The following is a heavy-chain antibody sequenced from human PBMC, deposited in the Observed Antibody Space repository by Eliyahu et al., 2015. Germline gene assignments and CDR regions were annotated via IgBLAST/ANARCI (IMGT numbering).Heavy chain of an antibody. CDR2: INAGNGNT. Sequence: QVQLVQSGAEVKKPGASVKVSCKASGYTFTXYAMHWVRQAPGQRLEWMGWINAGNGNTKYSQKFQGRVTITRDTSASTAYMELSSLRSEDTAVYYCARGPTLRFLEWLANWFDPWGQGTLVTVSS. CDR1: GYTFTXYA. CDR3: ARGPTLRFLEWLANWFDP. D-gene: IGHD3-3*01. V-gene: IGHV1-3*01. J-gene: IGHJ5*02.